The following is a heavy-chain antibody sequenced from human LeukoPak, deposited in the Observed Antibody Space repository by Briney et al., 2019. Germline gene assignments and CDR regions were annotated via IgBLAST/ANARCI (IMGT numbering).Heavy chain of an antibody. CDR2: IYTSGST. Sequence: TPSETLSLTCTVSGGSISSGSYYWSWIRQPAGKGLEWIGRIYTSGSTNYNPSLKSRVTISVDTSKNQFSLKLSSVTAADTAVYYCASSLAAAGTANWFDPWGQGTLVTASS. J-gene: IGHJ5*02. CDR3: ASSLAAAGTANWFDP. D-gene: IGHD6-13*01. V-gene: IGHV4-61*02. CDR1: GGSISSGSYY.